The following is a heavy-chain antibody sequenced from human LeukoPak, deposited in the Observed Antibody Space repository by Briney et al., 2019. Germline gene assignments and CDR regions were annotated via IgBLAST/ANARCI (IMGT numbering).Heavy chain of an antibody. Sequence: GGSLRLSCAASGFTVSSNYMSWVRQAPGKGLEWVSVIYSGGSTYYADSVKGRFTISRDNSKNTLYLQMNSLRAEDTAVYYCARGIWSGYYYYYYYMDVWGKGTTVTVSS. CDR3: ARGIWSGYYYYYYYMDV. V-gene: IGHV3-53*01. J-gene: IGHJ6*03. CDR1: GFTVSSNY. CDR2: IYSGGST. D-gene: IGHD3-3*01.